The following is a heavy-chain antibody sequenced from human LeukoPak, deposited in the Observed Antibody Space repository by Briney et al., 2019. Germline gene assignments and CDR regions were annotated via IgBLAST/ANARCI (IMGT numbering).Heavy chain of an antibody. Sequence: GSVNDSCKTSGYTFSNFGINWVRQAPGQGLEWMGWISGNNDNPNYGQKFQGRFTVTTDSSTSTAYMELRNLRFDDTAVYYCARDGTSTDDYWGQGTLVSVSS. CDR2: ISGNNDNP. V-gene: IGHV1-18*01. D-gene: IGHD2-2*01. CDR3: ARDGTSTDDY. CDR1: GYTFSNFG. J-gene: IGHJ4*02.